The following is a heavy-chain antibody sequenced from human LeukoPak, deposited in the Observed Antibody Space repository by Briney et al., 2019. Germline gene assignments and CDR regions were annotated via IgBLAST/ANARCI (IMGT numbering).Heavy chain of an antibody. D-gene: IGHD1-26*01. Sequence: ASVNVSCKVSGYTLTELSMHWVRQAPGKGVEWMGGFDPEDGETIYAQKFQGGVTMTEDTSTDTAYMELSSLRSEDTAVYYCATDEWELFGYWGPGTLVTVSS. J-gene: IGHJ4*02. CDR3: ATDEWELFGY. V-gene: IGHV1-24*01. CDR1: GYTLTELS. CDR2: FDPEDGET.